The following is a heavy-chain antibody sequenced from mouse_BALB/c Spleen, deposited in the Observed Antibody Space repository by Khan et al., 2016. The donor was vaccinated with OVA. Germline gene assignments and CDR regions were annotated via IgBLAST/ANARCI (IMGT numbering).Heavy chain of an antibody. CDR3: ARICGGDFDY. Sequence: EVQLQESGPGLVKPSQSLSLTCTVTGYSITSDYAWNWIRQFPGNKLEWLGFISYSGNTNYNPSLTSRISIPRDTSKNQFFLPLNSVTTEDTATYYCARICGGDFDYWGQGTTLTVSS. J-gene: IGHJ2*01. V-gene: IGHV3-2*02. CDR1: GYSITSDYA. CDR2: ISYSGNT.